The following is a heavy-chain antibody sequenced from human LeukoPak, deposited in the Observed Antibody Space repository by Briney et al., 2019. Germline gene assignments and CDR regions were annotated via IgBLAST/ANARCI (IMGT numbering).Heavy chain of an antibody. V-gene: IGHV3-33*01. CDR3: ARDGVAGYYYYYYMDV. J-gene: IGHJ6*03. CDR1: GFTFSRYG. D-gene: IGHD6-19*01. Sequence: GRSLRLSCAASGFTFSRYGMHWVRQAPGKGLEWVAVIWYDGSNKYYADSVKGRFTISRDNSKNTLYLQMNSLRAEDTAVYYCARDGVAGYYYYYYMDVWGKGTTVTVSS. CDR2: IWYDGSNK.